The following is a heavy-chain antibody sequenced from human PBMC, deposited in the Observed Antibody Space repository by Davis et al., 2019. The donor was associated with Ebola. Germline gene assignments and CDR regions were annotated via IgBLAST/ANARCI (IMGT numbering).Heavy chain of an antibody. CDR2: INSHNGNA. CDR3: ARAQFPTTSDH. D-gene: IGHD1-1*01. CDR1: GYTFTSYG. J-gene: IGHJ4*02. V-gene: IGHV1-18*04. Sequence: ASVKVSCKASGYTFTSYGVTWVRQAPGQGLEWMGWINSHNGNANYAQNVQGRVTMTTDTSTSTAYMEVGSLRSDDTAVYYCARAQFPTTSDHWGQGTLVTVSS.